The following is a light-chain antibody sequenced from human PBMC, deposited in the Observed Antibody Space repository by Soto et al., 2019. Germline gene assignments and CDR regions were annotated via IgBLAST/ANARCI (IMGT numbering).Light chain of an antibody. CDR1: QSVSSN. CDR3: QQYHNWPIT. Sequence: EIVMPQSPATLSVSPGASAPLSCRASQSVSSNLAWHQQKPGQAPRILMYDASTRATGISARFSGSGSGTEFTLTISSLRSEEFAVYYCQQYHNWPITFGQGTRLEIK. V-gene: IGKV3-15*01. J-gene: IGKJ5*01. CDR2: DAS.